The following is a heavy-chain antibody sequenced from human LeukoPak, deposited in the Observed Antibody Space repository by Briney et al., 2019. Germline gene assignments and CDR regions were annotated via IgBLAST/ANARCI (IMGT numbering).Heavy chain of an antibody. V-gene: IGHV1-69*05. CDR2: IIPIFGTA. J-gene: IGHJ4*02. CDR1: GGTFSSYA. D-gene: IGHD2-2*02. Sequence: SVKVSCKASGGTFSSYAISWVRQAPGQGLEWMGGIIPIFGTANYAQKFQGRVTITTDESTSTAYMELSSLRSEDTAVYYCVYCSSTSCYRLDYWGQGILVTVSS. CDR3: VYCSSTSCYRLDY.